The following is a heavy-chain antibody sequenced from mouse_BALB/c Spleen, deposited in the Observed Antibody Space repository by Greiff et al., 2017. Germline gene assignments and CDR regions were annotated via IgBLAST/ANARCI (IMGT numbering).Heavy chain of an antibody. CDR3: ARDRMGNYRFAY. CDR2: IWAGGST. CDR1: GFSLTSYG. V-gene: IGHV2-9*02. Sequence: VQRVESGPGLVAPSQSLSITCTVSGFSLTSYGVHWVRQPPGKGLEWLGVIWAGGSTNYNSALMSRLSISKDNSKSQVFLKMNSLQTDDTAMYYCARDRMGNYRFAYWGQGTLVTVSA. D-gene: IGHD2-1*01. J-gene: IGHJ3*01.